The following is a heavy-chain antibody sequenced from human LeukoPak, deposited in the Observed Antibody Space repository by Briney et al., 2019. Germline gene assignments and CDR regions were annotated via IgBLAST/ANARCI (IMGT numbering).Heavy chain of an antibody. CDR2: IRYDGSNK. J-gene: IGHJ4*02. D-gene: IGHD2-2*01. Sequence: GGSLRLSCAASGFTFSSYGMHWVRQAQGKGLEWAAFIRYDGSNKYYADSVKRRFTISRDNSKNKQYLQNNSLRAEDTAVCYFAKDDASTDFDYWGQGTLVTVPS. CDR1: GFTFSSYG. CDR3: AKDDASTDFDY. V-gene: IGHV3-30*02.